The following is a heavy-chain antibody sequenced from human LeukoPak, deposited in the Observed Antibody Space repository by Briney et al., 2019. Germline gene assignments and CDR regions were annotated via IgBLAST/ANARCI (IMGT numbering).Heavy chain of an antibody. D-gene: IGHD3-10*01. V-gene: IGHV3-66*01. J-gene: IGHJ4*02. CDR3: ATTPRHYYGSGSQIDY. Sequence: GGSLRLSCAASGFTVSSNYMSWVRQAPGKGLEWVSVIYSGGSTYYADSVKGRFTISRDNSKNTLYLQMNSPRAEDTAVYYCATTPRHYYGSGSQIDYWGQGTLVTVSS. CDR2: IYSGGST. CDR1: GFTVSSNY.